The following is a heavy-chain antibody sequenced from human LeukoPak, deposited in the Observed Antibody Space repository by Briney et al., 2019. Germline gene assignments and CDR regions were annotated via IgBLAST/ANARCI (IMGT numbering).Heavy chain of an antibody. CDR1: GFTFSSYA. CDR2: ISDSGEIT. Sequence: PGGSLRLSCAASGFTFSSYAMSWVRRAPGKGLEWVSGISDSGEITYDADSVKGRFTISRDNSKNTLYLQMNSLRAEDTAVYYCAKGCSSSWFRAPFDIWGQGTVVTVSS. V-gene: IGHV3-23*01. CDR3: AKGCSSSWFRAPFDI. J-gene: IGHJ3*02. D-gene: IGHD6-13*01.